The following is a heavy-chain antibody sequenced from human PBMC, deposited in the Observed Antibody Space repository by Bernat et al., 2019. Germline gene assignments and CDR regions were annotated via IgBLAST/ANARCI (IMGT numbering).Heavy chain of an antibody. D-gene: IGHD6-6*01. J-gene: IGHJ3*02. CDR2: ISSNINYI. V-gene: IGHV3-21*01. Sequence: EVQLVESGGGLVKPGGSLRLSCAASGFTFSSYTMSWVRQAPGKGLEWVAFISSNINYINYADSVQGLFTISRDSAKNSLYLQMSSLRAEDTAVYYCARGRQHVDSDGFDIWGQGTMVTVSS. CDR3: ARGRQHVDSDGFDI. CDR1: GFTFSSYT.